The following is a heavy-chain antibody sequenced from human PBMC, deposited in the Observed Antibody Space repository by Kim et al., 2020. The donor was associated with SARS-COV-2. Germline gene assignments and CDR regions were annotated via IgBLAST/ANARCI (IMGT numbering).Heavy chain of an antibody. CDR3: ARASLSVHPLPKAITYYVDY. D-gene: IGHD6-25*01. Sequence: RFTISRASSKNTLYLQMNSLRAEDTAVYYCARASLSVHPLPKAITYYVDYWGQGTLVTVSS. J-gene: IGHJ4*02. V-gene: IGHV3-23*01.